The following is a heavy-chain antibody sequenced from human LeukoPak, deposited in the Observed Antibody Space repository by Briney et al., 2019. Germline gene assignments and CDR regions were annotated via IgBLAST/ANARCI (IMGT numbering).Heavy chain of an antibody. Sequence: ASVKVSCKASGYTFTSYAMHWVRQAPGQRLEWMGWINAGNGNTKYSQKFQGRVTITRDTSASTAYTELSSLRPEDTAVYYCARGVAAPSPTRYYGMDVWGQGATVTVSS. CDR1: GYTFTSYA. V-gene: IGHV1-3*01. CDR2: INAGNGNT. J-gene: IGHJ6*02. CDR3: ARGVAAPSPTRYYGMDV. D-gene: IGHD6-13*01.